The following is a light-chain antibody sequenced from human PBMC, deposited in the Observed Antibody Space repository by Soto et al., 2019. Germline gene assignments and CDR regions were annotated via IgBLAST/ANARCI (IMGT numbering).Light chain of an antibody. CDR3: QHNGRS. CDR1: QSVTSTY. J-gene: IGKJ5*01. Sequence: EIVLTQSPGTLSLSPGARDPLSCRASQSVTSTYLAWYQQKPGQAPRLLIYGASSRAIGISDRFSGSGSGTDFTLIINRLDPEDSAVYYCQHNGRSFGQGTRLEIK. CDR2: GAS. V-gene: IGKV3-20*01.